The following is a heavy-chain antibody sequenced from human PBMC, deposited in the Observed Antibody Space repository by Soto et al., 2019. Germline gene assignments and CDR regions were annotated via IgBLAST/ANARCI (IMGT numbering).Heavy chain of an antibody. CDR1: GFTFRNYA. J-gene: IGHJ4*02. CDR2: ISGSGGTT. CDR3: AKDRSSTSCYAFDY. Sequence: EVQLLESGGGLVQPGGSLRLSCAAFGFTFRNYAMSWARQAPGKGLEWVSAISGSGGTTHYADSVKGRFTISRDNSKNTLYLQMNSLRVEDTAVYYCAKDRSSTSCYAFDYWGQGSLVTVPS. V-gene: IGHV3-23*01. D-gene: IGHD2-2*01.